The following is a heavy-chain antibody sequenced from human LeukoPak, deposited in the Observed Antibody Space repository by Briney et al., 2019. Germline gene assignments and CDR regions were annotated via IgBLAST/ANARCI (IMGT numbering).Heavy chain of an antibody. CDR2: ISAYNGNT. D-gene: IGHD2-2*01. CDR1: GYTFTSYG. V-gene: IGHV1-18*01. Sequence: EASVKVSCKASGYTFTSYGISWVRQAPGQGLEWMGWISAYNGNTNYAQKVQGRVTTTTDTSTSTAYMELRSLRSDDTAVYYCARDVTDRSIVPAANDYWGQGTLVTVSS. J-gene: IGHJ4*02. CDR3: ARDVTDRSIVPAANDY.